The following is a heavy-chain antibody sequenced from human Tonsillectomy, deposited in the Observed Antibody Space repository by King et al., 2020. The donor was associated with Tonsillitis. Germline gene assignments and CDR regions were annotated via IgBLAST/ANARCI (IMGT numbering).Heavy chain of an antibody. V-gene: IGHV3-23*03. D-gene: IGHD4-23*01. J-gene: IGHJ4*02. CDR2: IHSSGSST. CDR1: GFTFSSYA. CDR3: VRGVITPGY. Sequence: VQLVESGGGLVQPGGSLRLSCAASGFTFSSYAMTWVRQAPGKGLEWVSFIHSSGSSTYYADSVKGRFTISRDYSKNTLYLKMNSLRAEDTAVYYCVRGVITPGYWGQGTLVTVSS.